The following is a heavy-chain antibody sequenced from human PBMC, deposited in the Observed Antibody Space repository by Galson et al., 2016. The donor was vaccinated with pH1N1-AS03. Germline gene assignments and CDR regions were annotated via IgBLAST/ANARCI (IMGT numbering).Heavy chain of an antibody. V-gene: IGHV4/OR15-8*02. CDR2: VNHSGDT. CDR3: VRDAWGYRSPYYAMDV. D-gene: IGHD5-12*01. Sequence: SETLSLTCAVSGVSISADNWWIWVRRSPARALEWIGEVNHSGDTNSNPSLNSRVSISVDTSKRQFSLEVYSVTAADTGIYLCVRDAWGYRSPYYAMDVWGQGTPVTVSS. CDR1: GVSISADNW. J-gene: IGHJ6*02.